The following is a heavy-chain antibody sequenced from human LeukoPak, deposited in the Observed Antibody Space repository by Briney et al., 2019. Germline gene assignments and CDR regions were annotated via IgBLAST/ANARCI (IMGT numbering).Heavy chain of an antibody. V-gene: IGHV4-59*08. CDR3: ARQWLVRAFDY. CDR1: GGSISSYY. CDR2: IYYSGST. D-gene: IGHD6-19*01. J-gene: IGHJ4*02. Sequence: SETLSLTCTVSGGSISSYYWSWIRQPPGKGLEWIGYIYYSGSTNYNPSLKSRVAISVDTSKNQFSLKLSSVTAADTAVYYCARQWLVRAFDYWGQGTLVTVSS.